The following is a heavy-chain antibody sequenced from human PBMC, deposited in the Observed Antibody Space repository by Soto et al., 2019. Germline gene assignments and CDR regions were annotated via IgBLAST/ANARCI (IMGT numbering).Heavy chain of an antibody. CDR3: ARGNYDFLTGYYIEYFDY. CDR1: GGSISTYY. D-gene: IGHD3-9*01. V-gene: IGHV4-59*01. CDR2: IYYSGST. Sequence: SETLSLTCTVSGGSISTYYWSWVRQRPGKGLQWIGYIYYSGSTNYNPSLKSRVTISVDTSKNQFSLKLSSVTAADTAVYYCARGNYDFLTGYYIEYFDYWGQGTLVTVSS. J-gene: IGHJ4*02.